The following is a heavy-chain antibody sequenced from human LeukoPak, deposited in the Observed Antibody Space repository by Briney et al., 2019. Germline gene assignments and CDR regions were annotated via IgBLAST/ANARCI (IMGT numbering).Heavy chain of an antibody. Sequence: SETLSLTCSVSGDSIISSTYYWGWIRQPPGKGLEWIGSVYYSGTTYSHPSLKSRVTITIDTSENQFSLNLSSVTAADTAVYYCAMKLPQIGYCSSSSCPGAFDIWGPGTMVTVSS. V-gene: IGHV4-39*07. CDR3: AMKLPQIGYCSSSSCPGAFDI. J-gene: IGHJ3*02. CDR1: GDSIISSTYY. CDR2: VYYSGTT. D-gene: IGHD2-2*01.